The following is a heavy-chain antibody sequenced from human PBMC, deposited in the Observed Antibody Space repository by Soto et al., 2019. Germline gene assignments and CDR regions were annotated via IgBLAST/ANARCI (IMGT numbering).Heavy chain of an antibody. CDR2: LHSTGST. CDR3: ARAAVRGKLRYVEPGYGMEV. J-gene: IGHJ6*02. V-gene: IGHV4-59*06. Sequence: PSETLSRTCGVSGGSFITYYVGWIREPPGQGLEWTAYLHSTGSTYYNPSLKSRVTISVDTSKNQFSLKLSSVTAADTAVYYCARAAVRGKLRYVEPGYGMEVWGQGTTVT. D-gene: IGHD3-9*01. CDR1: GGSFITYY.